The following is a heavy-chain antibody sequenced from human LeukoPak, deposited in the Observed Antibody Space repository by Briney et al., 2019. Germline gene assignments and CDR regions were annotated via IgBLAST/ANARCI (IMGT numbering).Heavy chain of an antibody. CDR2: ISGSGGTT. D-gene: IGHD3-22*01. CDR1: GFTFSTYA. J-gene: IGHJ4*02. V-gene: IGHV3-23*01. Sequence: PGGSLRLSCAASGFTFSTYAMNWVRQAPGKGLEWVSAISGSGGTTYYADSVKGRFTTSRDNSKNTLYLQMNSLRAEDTAVYYCAKDPYDSAGYYHDWWGQGTLVTVSS. CDR3: AKDPYDSAGYYHDW.